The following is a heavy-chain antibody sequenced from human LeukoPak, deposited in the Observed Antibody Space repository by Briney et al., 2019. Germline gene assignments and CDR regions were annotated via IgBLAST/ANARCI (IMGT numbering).Heavy chain of an antibody. V-gene: IGHV4-61*09. Sequence: SQTLSLTCTVSGGSISSRSYCWSWIRQPAGKGLEWIGHVHISGSTNYNSSLKSRVTISVDTSKNQFSLKLSSVTAADTAVYYCARDRPPRLLRLGEPKGSGAFDIWGQGTMVTVSS. J-gene: IGHJ3*02. D-gene: IGHD3-16*01. CDR1: GGSISSRSYC. CDR2: VHISGST. CDR3: ARDRPPRLLRLGEPKGSGAFDI.